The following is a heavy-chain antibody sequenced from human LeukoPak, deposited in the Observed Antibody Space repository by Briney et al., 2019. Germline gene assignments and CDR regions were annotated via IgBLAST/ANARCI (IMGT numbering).Heavy chain of an antibody. CDR2: IKQDGSEK. CDR3: ARGSERWFGELPIFDAFDI. Sequence: PGGSLRLSCAASGFTFSIYWMSWVRQARGKGVGWVANIKQDGSEKNYVDSVKGRFTISRDNGKNSLYLQMNSLRAEDTAVYYCARGSERWFGELPIFDAFDIWGQGTMVTVSA. CDR1: GFTFSIYW. D-gene: IGHD3-10*01. V-gene: IGHV3-7*01. J-gene: IGHJ3*02.